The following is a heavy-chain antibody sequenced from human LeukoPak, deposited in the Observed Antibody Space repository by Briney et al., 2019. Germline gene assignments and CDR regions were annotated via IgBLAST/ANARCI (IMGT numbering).Heavy chain of an antibody. J-gene: IGHJ5*02. D-gene: IGHD3-3*01. CDR2: INPNSGGT. Sequence: ASVKVSCKASGNTFTGYYMHWVRQAPGQGLEWMGWINPNSGGTNYAQKFQGRVTMTRDTSISTAYMELSRLRSDDTAVYYCARDRITIFGVVIISPWFDPWGQGTLVTVSS. CDR3: ARDRITIFGVVIISPWFDP. CDR1: GNTFTGYY. V-gene: IGHV1-2*02.